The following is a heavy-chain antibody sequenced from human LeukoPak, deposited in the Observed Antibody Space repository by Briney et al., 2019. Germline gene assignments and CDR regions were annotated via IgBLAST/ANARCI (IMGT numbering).Heavy chain of an antibody. CDR3: ARWVPNSSGWYGLDY. D-gene: IGHD6-19*01. J-gene: IGHJ4*02. V-gene: IGHV1-2*04. Sequence: GASVKVSCKASGYTFTGYYMHWVRQAPGQGLEWMGWINPNSGGTNYAQKFQGWVTMTRDTSISTAYMELSRLRSDDTAVYYCARWVPNSSGWYGLDYWGQGTLVTVSS. CDR1: GYTFTGYY. CDR2: INPNSGGT.